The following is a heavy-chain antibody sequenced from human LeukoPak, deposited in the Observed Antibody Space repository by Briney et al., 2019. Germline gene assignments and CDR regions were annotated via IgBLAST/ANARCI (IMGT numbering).Heavy chain of an antibody. Sequence: SETLSLTCTASGGSISSSSYYWGWIRQPPGKGLEWIGSIYYSGSTYYNPSLKSRVTISVDTSKNQFSLKLSSVTAADTAVYYCAITGRGYSSGHWGQGTLVTVSS. CDR3: AITGRGYSSGH. D-gene: IGHD6-19*01. CDR2: IYYSGST. V-gene: IGHV4-39*01. CDR1: GGSISSSSYY. J-gene: IGHJ4*02.